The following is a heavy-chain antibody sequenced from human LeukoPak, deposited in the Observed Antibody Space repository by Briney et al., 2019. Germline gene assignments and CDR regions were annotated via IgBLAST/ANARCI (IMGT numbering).Heavy chain of an antibody. Sequence: GGSLRLSCAASGFPFNAYWMTWVRQAPGKGLEWVANIRQDGDTKYYVDSVKGRCTISRDNAKNMLYLEMNSLRVEDTAVYFCTRDHGLDVWGQGTTVTVSS. CDR1: GFPFNAYW. J-gene: IGHJ6*02. CDR3: TRDHGLDV. V-gene: IGHV3-7*01. CDR2: IRQDGDTK.